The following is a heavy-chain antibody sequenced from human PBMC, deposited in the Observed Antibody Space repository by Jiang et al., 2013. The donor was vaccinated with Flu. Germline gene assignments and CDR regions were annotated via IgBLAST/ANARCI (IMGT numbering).Heavy chain of an antibody. J-gene: IGHJ4*02. CDR3: ARGGSPAYCGGDCYSVDY. CDR2: INPSGGST. D-gene: IGHD2-21*02. Sequence: LVESGAEVKKPGASVKVSCKASGYTFTSYYMHWVRQAPGQGLEWMGIINPSGGSTSYAQKFQGRVTMTRDTSTSTVYMELSSLRSEDTAVYYCARGGSPAYCGGDCYSVDYWGQGTLVTVSS. V-gene: IGHV1-46*01. CDR1: GYTFTSYY.